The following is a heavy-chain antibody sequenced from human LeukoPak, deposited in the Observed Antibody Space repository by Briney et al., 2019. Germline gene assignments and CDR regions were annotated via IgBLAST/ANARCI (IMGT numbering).Heavy chain of an antibody. Sequence: GESLKISCMGSGYSFSNYYIDCVRQMPGKGLEWMGVMYPGGSDITYSPSFQGQVTISADKSIDTAYLQWSSLKASDSAMYYCASRTGSYYPFDSWGQGTLVTVSS. V-gene: IGHV5-51*01. CDR2: MYPGGSDI. J-gene: IGHJ4*02. D-gene: IGHD1-26*01. CDR1: GYSFSNYY. CDR3: ASRTGSYYPFDS.